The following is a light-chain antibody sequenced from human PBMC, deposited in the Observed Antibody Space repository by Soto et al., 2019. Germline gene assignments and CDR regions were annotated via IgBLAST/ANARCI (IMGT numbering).Light chain of an antibody. CDR2: SNN. J-gene: IGLJ2*01. Sequence: QSVLTQPHSASGTPGQRVTISCSGSSSNIGSNTVNWYQQLPGTAPKLLIYSNNQRPSGVPDRFSGSRSGNSASLAISGLQSEDEADYYCAAWDDSLNGPVFGGGTQLTVL. CDR3: AAWDDSLNGPV. CDR1: SSNIGSNT. V-gene: IGLV1-44*01.